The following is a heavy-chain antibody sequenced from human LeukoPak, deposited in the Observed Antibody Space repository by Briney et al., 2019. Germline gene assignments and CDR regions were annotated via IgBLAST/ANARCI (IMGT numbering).Heavy chain of an antibody. CDR1: GGSLSSYY. CDR2: IYYSGST. D-gene: IGHD5-12*01. CDR3: ARGGGWLPDY. Sequence: SETLSLTCTVPGGSLSSYYGSWIRQPPGKGLEWIGYIYYSGSTNYNPSLKSRVTISVDTSKNQFSLRLSSVTAADTAVYYCARGGGWLPDYWGQGTLVTVSS. V-gene: IGHV4-59*01. J-gene: IGHJ4*02.